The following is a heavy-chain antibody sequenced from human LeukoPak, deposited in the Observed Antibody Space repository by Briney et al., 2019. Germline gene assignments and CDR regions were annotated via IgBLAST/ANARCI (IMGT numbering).Heavy chain of an antibody. D-gene: IGHD6-19*01. J-gene: IGHJ4*02. CDR1: GYTLTGYY. CDR3: ATVYSSGWNFHY. CDR2: MNPSSGGT. Sequence: ASVKVSCKASGYTLTGYYMHWVRQAPGQGLEWMGWMNPSSGGTNYAQKFQGRVTITRDTSISTAYMELSSLRSDDTAVYYCATVYSSGWNFHYWGQGTLVTVSS. V-gene: IGHV1-2*02.